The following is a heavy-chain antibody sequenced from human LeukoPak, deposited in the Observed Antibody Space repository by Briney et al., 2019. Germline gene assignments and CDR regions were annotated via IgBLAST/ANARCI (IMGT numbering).Heavy chain of an antibody. V-gene: IGHV1-18*01. J-gene: IGHJ4*02. CDR2: ISPYNGNT. Sequence: GASVKVSCKASGYTFTIYGISWVRQAPGQGLEWMGWISPYNGNTNYAQKLQGRVTVTTDTSTSTAYMKLRSLRSDDTAVYYCARTYCSGGSCYSSDYWGQGTLVTVSS. D-gene: IGHD2-15*01. CDR1: GYTFTIYG. CDR3: ARTYCSGGSCYSSDY.